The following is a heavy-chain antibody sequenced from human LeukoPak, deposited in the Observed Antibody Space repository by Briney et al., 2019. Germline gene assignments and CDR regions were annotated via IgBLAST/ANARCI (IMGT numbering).Heavy chain of an antibody. Sequence: VASVTVSCKASGYTFIGYYMHWVRQAPGQGLEWMGWINPNSGGTKYAKKFQGRVTMTRDTSISTAYMELSTLRSDDTAVYYCARDFSEYDILTGVFDYWGQGTLVTVSS. CDR2: INPNSGGT. CDR3: ARDFSEYDILTGVFDY. J-gene: IGHJ4*02. D-gene: IGHD3-9*01. V-gene: IGHV1-2*02. CDR1: GYTFIGYY.